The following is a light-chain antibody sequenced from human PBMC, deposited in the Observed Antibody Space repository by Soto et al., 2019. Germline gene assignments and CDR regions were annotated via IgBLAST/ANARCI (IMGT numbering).Light chain of an antibody. CDR3: QQNYRYPRT. Sequence: DIQMTQSPSSLSASLGDRVTITCRASQSITNCLIWYQQKRGKAPKFLIYATSILQSGVPSRFSGSGSGTDFTLNISTLQPEDFATYYCQQNYRYPRTFGQGTRLDIK. J-gene: IGKJ5*01. CDR1: QSITNC. V-gene: IGKV1-39*01. CDR2: ATS.